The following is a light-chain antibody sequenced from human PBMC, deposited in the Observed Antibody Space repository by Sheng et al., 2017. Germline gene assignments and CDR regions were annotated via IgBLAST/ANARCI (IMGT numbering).Light chain of an antibody. J-gene: IGLJ3*02. CDR2: EVT. Sequence: QSALTQPASVSGTPGQSITISCTGTKSDVGNYDVVSWYQQHPGKAPTLMIYEVTKRPSGISDRFSGSKSGNTASLTVSGLQAEDEADYYCCSYARTGGWVFGGGTKLT. CDR3: CSYARTGGWV. CDR1: KSDVGNYDV. V-gene: IGLV2-23*02.